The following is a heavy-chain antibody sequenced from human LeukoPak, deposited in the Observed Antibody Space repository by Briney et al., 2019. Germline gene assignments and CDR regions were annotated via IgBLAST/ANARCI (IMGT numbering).Heavy chain of an antibody. CDR2: IYTSGST. V-gene: IGHV4-4*07. CDR1: GGSISSYY. D-gene: IGHD4-11*01. J-gene: IGHJ6*03. Sequence: SETQSLTCTVSGGSISSYYWSWTRQPAGKGLEWIGRIYTSGSTNYNPFLKSRVTMSVDTSKNQFSLKLSSVTAADTAVYYCARDGSNYVGERSTMDVWGKGTTVTVSS. CDR3: ARDGSNYVGERSTMDV.